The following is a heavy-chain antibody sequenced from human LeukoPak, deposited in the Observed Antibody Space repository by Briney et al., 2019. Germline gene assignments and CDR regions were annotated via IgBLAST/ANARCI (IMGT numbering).Heavy chain of an antibody. CDR3: ARVNGSIKGYYYYYMDV. D-gene: IGHD6-13*01. J-gene: IGHJ6*03. V-gene: IGHV1-69*01. CDR2: IIPIFGTA. CDR1: GGTFSSYA. Sequence: EASVKVSCKASGGTFSSYAISWVRQAPGQGLEWMGGIIPIFGTANYAQKFQGRVTITADESTSTAYMELSSLRSEDTAVYYCARVNGSIKGYYYYYMDVWGKGTTVTVSS.